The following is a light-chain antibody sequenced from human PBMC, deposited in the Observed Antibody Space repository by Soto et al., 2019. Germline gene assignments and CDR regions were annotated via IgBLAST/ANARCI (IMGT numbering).Light chain of an antibody. CDR2: GAS. V-gene: IGKV3-15*01. CDR1: QSVSSN. CDR3: QQYNNWPPYT. J-gene: IGKJ2*01. Sequence: EIVMMQSPATLSVSPGERATLSCRASQSVSSNLAWYQQKPGQAPRLLIYGASTRATGIPARFSGSGSGTEFTLTISSLQSEDFEVYYCQQYNNWPPYTFGQGTKLEIK.